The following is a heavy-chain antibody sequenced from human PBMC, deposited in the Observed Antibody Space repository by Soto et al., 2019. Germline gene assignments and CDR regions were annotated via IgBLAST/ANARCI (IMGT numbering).Heavy chain of an antibody. J-gene: IGHJ6*02. D-gene: IGHD2-15*01. CDR1: GGSISSYY. CDR3: ARVLNSGGSLPGGYYYGMDV. V-gene: IGHV4-59*01. CDR2: IYYSGST. Sequence: PSETLSLTCTVSGGSISSYYWSWIRQPPGKGLEWIGYIYYSGSTNYNPSLKSQVTISVDTSKNQFSLKLSSVTAADTAVYYCARVLNSGGSLPGGYYYGMDVWGQGTTVTVSS.